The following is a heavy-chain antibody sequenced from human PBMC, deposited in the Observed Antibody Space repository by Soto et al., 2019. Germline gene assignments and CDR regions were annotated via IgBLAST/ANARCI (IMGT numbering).Heavy chain of an antibody. V-gene: IGHV1-46*01. CDR3: VRVLDGNYPPDF. Sequence: ASVKVSCKASGFTFTSSAVQWVRQAPGQRLEWIGMINPGGVTTTYAQKFQGRVSITRDTSTSTVHMELSDLRFEDTAIYFCVRVLDGNYPPDFWGQGTQVTVSS. CDR1: GFTFTSSA. CDR2: INPGGVTT. D-gene: IGHD3-16*02. J-gene: IGHJ4*02.